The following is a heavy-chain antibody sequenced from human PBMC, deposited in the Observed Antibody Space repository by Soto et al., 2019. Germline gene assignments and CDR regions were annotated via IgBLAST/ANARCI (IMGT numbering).Heavy chain of an antibody. CDR3: ARGRYGDY. V-gene: IGHV1-18*01. D-gene: IGHD1-1*01. CDR2: ISAHNDNT. CDR1: GYTFTSYG. J-gene: IGHJ4*02. Sequence: QVNLVQSGAAVRKPGASVKVSCKGSGYTFTSYGIAWVRQAPGQGHEWMGWISAHNDNTNYAQKVQGRVTVTRDTSTSTAYMELRNLRSDDTAVYYCARGRYGDYWGQGALVTVSS.